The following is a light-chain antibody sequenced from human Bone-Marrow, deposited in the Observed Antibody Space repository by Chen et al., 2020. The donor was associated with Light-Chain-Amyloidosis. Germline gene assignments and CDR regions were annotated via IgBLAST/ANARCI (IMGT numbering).Light chain of an antibody. CDR3: CSYVRYTWL. CDR2: DVN. CDR1: GSDVGTNQD. J-gene: IGLJ2*01. V-gene: IGLV2-11*01. Sequence: QSALTQPRSVSGSPGQSVPISCSGTGSDVGTNQDVSWYQHSPGKAPKVVLFDVNRRPSGLPGRVSGSKAGNTASLTRSRLRDEDEADDYCCSYVRYTWLFGGGTKLTGL.